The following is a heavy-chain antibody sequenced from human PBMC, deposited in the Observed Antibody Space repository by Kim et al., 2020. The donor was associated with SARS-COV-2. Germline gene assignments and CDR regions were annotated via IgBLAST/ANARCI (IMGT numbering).Heavy chain of an antibody. Sequence: ASVKVSCKASGYTFTSYAMNWVRQAPGQGLEWMGWINTNTGNPTYAQGFTGRFVFSLDTSVSTAYPQISSLKAEDTAVYYCARDGYSSSWYWFDPWGQGTLVTVSS. CDR1: GYTFTSYA. D-gene: IGHD6-13*01. J-gene: IGHJ5*02. V-gene: IGHV7-4-1*02. CDR3: ARDGYSSSWYWFDP. CDR2: INTNTGNP.